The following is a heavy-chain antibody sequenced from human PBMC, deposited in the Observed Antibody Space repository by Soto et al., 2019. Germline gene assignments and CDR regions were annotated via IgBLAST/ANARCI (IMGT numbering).Heavy chain of an antibody. CDR1: GFTFSSYA. CDR2: ISDDGSNK. CDR3: AKGAYIVGAVGFDY. J-gene: IGHJ4*02. V-gene: IGHV3-23*05. D-gene: IGHD1-26*01. Sequence: PGGSLRLSCAASGFTFSSYAMSWVRQAPGKGLEWVAAISDDGSNKYYADSVKGRFTISRDNSKNTLYLQMNSLRAEDTAVYYCAKGAYIVGAVGFDYWGQGTLVTVSS.